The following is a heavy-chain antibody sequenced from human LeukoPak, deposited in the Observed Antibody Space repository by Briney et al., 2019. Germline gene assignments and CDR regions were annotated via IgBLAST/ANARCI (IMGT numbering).Heavy chain of an antibody. CDR1: GFTFSSYW. J-gene: IGHJ4*02. CDR2: IKQDGSEK. Sequence: GGSLRLSCAASGFTFSSYWMSWVRQAPGKGLEWVANIKQDGSEKYYVDSVKGRFTISRDNAKNPLYLQMNSLRAEDTAVYYCARERDYDILTGNSASPGFDYWGQGTLVTVSS. V-gene: IGHV3-7*01. CDR3: ARERDYDILTGNSASPGFDY. D-gene: IGHD3-9*01.